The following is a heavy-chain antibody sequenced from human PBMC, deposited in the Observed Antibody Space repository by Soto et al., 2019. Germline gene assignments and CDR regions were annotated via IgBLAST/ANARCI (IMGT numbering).Heavy chain of an antibody. CDR1: GGSISSYY. CDR3: ARGGGSYYPWDY. J-gene: IGHJ4*02. CDR2: IYYSGNT. Sequence: QVQLQESGPGLVKPSETLSLTCTVSGGSISSYYWSWIRQPPGKGLEWIGYIYYSGNTNYNPSLKSRVTISVDTSKNQFSLKLSSVTAADTAVYYCARGGGSYYPWDYWVQGTPVTVSS. D-gene: IGHD1-26*01. V-gene: IGHV4-59*01.